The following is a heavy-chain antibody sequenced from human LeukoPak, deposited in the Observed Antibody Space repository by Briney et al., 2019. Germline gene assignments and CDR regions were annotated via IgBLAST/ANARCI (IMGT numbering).Heavy chain of an antibody. CDR2: IYTSGST. CDR3: ARARAGRDGFEFDY. J-gene: IGHJ4*02. CDR1: GYSISSGYY. V-gene: IGHV4-38-2*02. D-gene: IGHD5-24*01. Sequence: SETLSLTCTVSGYSISSGYYWGWIRQPPGKGLEWIGSIYTSGSTNYNPSLKSRVTMSVDTSKNQFSLKLSSVTAADTAVYYCARARAGRDGFEFDYWGQGTLVTVSS.